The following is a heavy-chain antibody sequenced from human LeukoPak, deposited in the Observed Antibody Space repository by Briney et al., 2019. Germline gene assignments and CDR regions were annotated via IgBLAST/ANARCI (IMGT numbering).Heavy chain of an antibody. CDR3: ARGGWSLGYCSSSSCLDWFDP. CDR2: INPNSGGT. CDR1: RYTFTDYY. Sequence: VASVKVSCKASRYTFTDYYMHWVRQAPGQGLEWMGWINPNSGGTNYAQRVQGRVTMTRDTSISTAYMELSRLRSDDTAVYYCARGGWSLGYCSSSSCLDWFDPWGQGTLVTVSS. V-gene: IGHV1-2*02. J-gene: IGHJ5*02. D-gene: IGHD2-2*01.